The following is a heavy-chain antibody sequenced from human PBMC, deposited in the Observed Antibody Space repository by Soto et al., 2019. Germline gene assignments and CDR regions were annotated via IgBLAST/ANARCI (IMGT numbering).Heavy chain of an antibody. CDR3: ARDCLGVVAANEDYFDY. Sequence: EVQLVESGGGLVKPGGFLRLSCAASGFTFSSYSMNWVRQAPGKGLEWVSSISSSSSYIYYADSVKGRFTISRDNAKNSLYLQMNSLRAEDTAVYYCARDCLGVVAANEDYFDYWGQGTLVTVSS. CDR2: ISSSSSYI. CDR1: GFTFSSYS. J-gene: IGHJ4*02. V-gene: IGHV3-21*01. D-gene: IGHD2-15*01.